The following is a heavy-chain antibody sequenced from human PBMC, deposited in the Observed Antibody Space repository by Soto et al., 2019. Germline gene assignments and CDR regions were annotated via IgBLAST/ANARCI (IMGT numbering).Heavy chain of an antibody. D-gene: IGHD3-10*01. V-gene: IGHV1-18*01. CDR2: ISIYNGDT. CDR3: ASTYFYGSGSDYHHYYYGMDV. CDR1: GYAFTSYG. J-gene: IGHJ6*02. Sequence: ASVKVSCKASGYAFTSYGINWVRQAPGQGLEWMGCISIYNGDTNYAQKLQGRVTMTTGTSTSTAYMEVRSLRSDDTAVYYCASTYFYGSGSDYHHYYYGMDVWGQGTTVTVSS.